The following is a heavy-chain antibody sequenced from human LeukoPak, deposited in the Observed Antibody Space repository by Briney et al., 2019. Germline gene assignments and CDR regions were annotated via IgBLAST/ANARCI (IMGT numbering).Heavy chain of an antibody. CDR2: IYYSGST. CDR1: GGSISSYY. J-gene: IGHJ2*01. D-gene: IGHD2-15*01. CDR3: ARQGGGFWYFDL. Sequence: SETLSLTCTVSGGSISSYYWSWIRQPPGRGLEWIGYIYYSGSTNYSPSLKSRVTISVDTSKNQFSLKLSSVTAADTAVYYCARQGGGFWYFDLWGRGTLVTVSS. V-gene: IGHV4-59*08.